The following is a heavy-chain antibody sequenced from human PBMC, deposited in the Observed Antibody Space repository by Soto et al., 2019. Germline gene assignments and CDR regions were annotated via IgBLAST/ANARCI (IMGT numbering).Heavy chain of an antibody. D-gene: IGHD3-3*02. Sequence: GGSLRLSCAASGFTFSSYGMHWVRQAPGKGLEWVAVIWYDGSNKYYADSVKGRFTISRDNSKNTLYLQMNSLRAEDTAVYYCAREAFPTVNYYYYGMDVWGQGTTVTVSS. CDR1: GFTFSSYG. CDR3: AREAFPTVNYYYYGMDV. CDR2: IWYDGSNK. J-gene: IGHJ6*02. V-gene: IGHV3-33*01.